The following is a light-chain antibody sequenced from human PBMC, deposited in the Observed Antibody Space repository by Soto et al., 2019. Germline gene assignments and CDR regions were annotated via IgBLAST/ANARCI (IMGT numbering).Light chain of an antibody. V-gene: IGLV4-69*01. CDR1: SGHSSYA. Sequence: QLVLTQSPSASASLGASVKLTCTLSSGHSSYAIAWHQQQPETGPRYLMKLNSDGSHSKGDGIPDRFSGSSSGAERYLTISSLQSEDEADYYCQTWGTGFWVFGGGTKVTVL. CDR3: QTWGTGFWV. CDR2: LNSDGSH. J-gene: IGLJ3*02.